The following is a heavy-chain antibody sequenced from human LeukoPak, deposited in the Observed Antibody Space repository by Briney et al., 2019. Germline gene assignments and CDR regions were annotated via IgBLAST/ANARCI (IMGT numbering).Heavy chain of an antibody. CDR2: ISAYNGNT. J-gene: IGHJ5*02. CDR3: ARVPPAYETGYSSSLINWFNP. V-gene: IGHV1-18*01. CDR1: GYTFTSYG. Sequence: ASVKVSCKASGYTFTSYGISWVRQAPGQGLEWMGWISAYNGNTNYAQKLQGRVTMTTDTSTSTAYMELSSLRSEDTAVYYCARVPPAYETGYSSSLINWFNPWGQGTLVTVSS. D-gene: IGHD6-13*01.